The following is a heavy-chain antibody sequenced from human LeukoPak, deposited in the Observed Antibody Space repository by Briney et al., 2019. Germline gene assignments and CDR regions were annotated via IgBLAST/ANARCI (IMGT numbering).Heavy chain of an antibody. CDR1: GDSISSGGYS. CDR2: IYYSGST. V-gene: IGHV4-30-4*07. D-gene: IGHD1-26*01. CDR3: ARGGSYLGHCDY. J-gene: IGHJ4*02. Sequence: SQTLSLTCAVSGDSISSGGYSWSWIRQPPGKGLEWIGYIYYSGSTNYNPSLKSRVTISVDTSKNKFSLKLSSVTAADTAVYYCARGGSYLGHCDYWGQGSLVTVSS.